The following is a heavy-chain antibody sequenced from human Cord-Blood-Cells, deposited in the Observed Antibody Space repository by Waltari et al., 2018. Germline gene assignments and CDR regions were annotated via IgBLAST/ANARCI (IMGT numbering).Heavy chain of an antibody. CDR3: ARDYISPGDNWFAP. J-gene: IGHJ5*02. V-gene: IGHV1-3*01. Sequence: QVQLVQSGPAVKKPGGSVKVSCKASGYTFTSSDMHWVRQAPGQRLEGMGWSNGGNCNTKDSQQFQGRVIITRDTSASTAYMELSSLRSEDTAVYYCARDYISPGDNWFAPWGQGTLVTVSS. D-gene: IGHD3-9*01. CDR1: GYTFTSSD. CDR2: SNGGNCNT.